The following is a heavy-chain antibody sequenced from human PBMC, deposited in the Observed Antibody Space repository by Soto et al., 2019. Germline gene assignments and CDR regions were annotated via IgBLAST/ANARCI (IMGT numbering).Heavy chain of an antibody. Sequence: PSETLSLTCTVSGGSISSGDYYWSWIRQPPGKGLEWIGYIYYSGSTYYNPSLKSRVTISVDTSKNQFSLKLSSVTAADTAVYYCARVQRPGDIVLVPAAVWFDPWGQGTLVTVS. D-gene: IGHD2-2*01. CDR3: ARVQRPGDIVLVPAAVWFDP. J-gene: IGHJ5*02. CDR1: GGSISSGDYY. V-gene: IGHV4-30-4*01. CDR2: IYYSGST.